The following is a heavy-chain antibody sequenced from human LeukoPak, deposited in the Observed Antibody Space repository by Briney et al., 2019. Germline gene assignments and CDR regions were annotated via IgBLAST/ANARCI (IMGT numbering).Heavy chain of an antibody. V-gene: IGHV3-23*01. CDR2: ISGSGGTT. CDR1: GFTFNSYA. Sequence: GGSLRLSCAASGFTFNSYAMNWVRQAPGKGLEWVSGISGSGGTTYYADSVQGRLTIFRDNSKNTLFLQMNSLRADDTAIYYCVKDSYYYDSSGYYYVRDHWGQGTLVTLSS. J-gene: IGHJ4*02. CDR3: VKDSYYYDSSGYYYVRDH. D-gene: IGHD3-22*01.